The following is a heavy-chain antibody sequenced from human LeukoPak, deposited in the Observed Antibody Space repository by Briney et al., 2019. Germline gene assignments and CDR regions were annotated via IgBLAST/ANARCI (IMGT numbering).Heavy chain of an antibody. CDR3: ARSGPQDYDSSGYYYYYYYMDV. CDR1: GLTFSSYG. CDR2: IWYDGSNK. V-gene: IGHV3-33*01. Sequence: GRSLRLSCAASGLTFSSYGMHWVHQAPGKGLEWVAVIWYDGSNKYYADSVKGRFTISRDNSKNTLYLQMNSLRAEDTAVYYCARSGPQDYDSSGYYYYYYYMDVWGKGTTVTVSS. D-gene: IGHD3-22*01. J-gene: IGHJ6*03.